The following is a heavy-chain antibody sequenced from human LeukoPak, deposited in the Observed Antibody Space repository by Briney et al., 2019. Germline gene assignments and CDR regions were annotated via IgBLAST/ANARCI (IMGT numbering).Heavy chain of an antibody. CDR2: IYYSGST. V-gene: IGHV4-39*07. CDR3: ARESYSSSYLFDF. Sequence: PSETLSLTCTVSGGSISSSSYYWGWIRQPPGKGLEWIGSIYYSGSTYYNPSLKSRVTVSVDTSKNQISLKVNSVTAADTAVYYRARESYSSSYLFDFWGQGTLVTVSS. CDR1: GGSISSSSYY. D-gene: IGHD6-6*01. J-gene: IGHJ4*02.